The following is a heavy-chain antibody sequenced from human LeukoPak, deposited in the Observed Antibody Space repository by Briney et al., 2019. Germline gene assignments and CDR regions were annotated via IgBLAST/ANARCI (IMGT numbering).Heavy chain of an antibody. CDR1: GYTFTDYY. Sequence: ASVKVSCKASGYTFTDYYMHWVRQAPGQGLEWMGWINPNSGGTNYAQKFQGRVTMTRDTSISTVYMELSRLRSDDTAVYYCGSGSYYYYYMDVWGKGTTVTVSS. CDR2: INPNSGGT. D-gene: IGHD2-15*01. V-gene: IGHV1-2*02. J-gene: IGHJ6*03. CDR3: GSGSYYYYYMDV.